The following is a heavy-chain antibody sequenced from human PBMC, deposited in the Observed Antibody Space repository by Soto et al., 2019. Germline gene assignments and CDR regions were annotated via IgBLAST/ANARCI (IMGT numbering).Heavy chain of an antibody. D-gene: IGHD6-13*01. V-gene: IGHV3-23*01. J-gene: IGHJ4*02. Sequence: EVQLLESGGGLVQLGGSLRLSCAASGFTFSSYAMNWVRQAPGKGLEWVSVISGSGGSTYYADSVKGRFTISRDNSKNTLYLQMNSLRAEDKAVYYCAKRTIGSSYDYWGQGTLVTVSS. CDR2: ISGSGGST. CDR3: AKRTIGSSYDY. CDR1: GFTFSSYA.